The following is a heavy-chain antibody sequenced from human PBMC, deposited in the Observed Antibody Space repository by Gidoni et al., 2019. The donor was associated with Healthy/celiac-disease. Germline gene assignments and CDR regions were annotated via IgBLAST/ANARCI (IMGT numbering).Heavy chain of an antibody. J-gene: IGHJ4*02. Sequence: QVQLQQWGAGLLKPSETLSLTCAVYGGSFSGYYWSWIRQPPGKGLEGIGEINHSGSTNYNPSLKSRVTISVDTSKNQFSLKLSSVTAADTAVYYCARGRMGIAARRTYSDYWGQGTLVTVSS. CDR3: ARGRMGIAARRTYSDY. CDR2: INHSGST. CDR1: GGSFSGYY. D-gene: IGHD6-6*01. V-gene: IGHV4-34*01.